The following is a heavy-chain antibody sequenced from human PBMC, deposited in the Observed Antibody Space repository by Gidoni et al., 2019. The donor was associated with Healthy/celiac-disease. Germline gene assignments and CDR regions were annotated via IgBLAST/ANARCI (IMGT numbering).Heavy chain of an antibody. D-gene: IGHD3-10*01. J-gene: IGHJ5*02. V-gene: IGHV1-8*01. Sequence: QVQLVQSGAEVKKPGASVKVSCKASGYTFTSDDINWVRQATGQGLEWMGWMNPNSGNTGYAQKFQGRVTMTRNTSISTAYMELSSLRSEDTAVYYCARNPAKGIRITMVRGGKWFDPWGQGTLVTVSS. CDR1: GYTFTSDD. CDR3: ARNPAKGIRITMVRGGKWFDP. CDR2: MNPNSGNT.